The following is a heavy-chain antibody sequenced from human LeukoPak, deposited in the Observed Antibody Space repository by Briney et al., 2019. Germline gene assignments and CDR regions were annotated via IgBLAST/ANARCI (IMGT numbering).Heavy chain of an antibody. V-gene: IGHV3-7*01. Sequence: PGGSLGLSCAASGFTFSSYWMSWVRQAPGKGLEWVANIKQDGSEKYYVDSVKGRFTISRDNAKNSLYLQMNSLRAEDTAVYYCAKDRGYCSGGSCLSPLGYWGQGTLVTVSS. CDR1: GFTFSSYW. D-gene: IGHD2-15*01. CDR2: IKQDGSEK. CDR3: AKDRGYCSGGSCLSPLGY. J-gene: IGHJ4*02.